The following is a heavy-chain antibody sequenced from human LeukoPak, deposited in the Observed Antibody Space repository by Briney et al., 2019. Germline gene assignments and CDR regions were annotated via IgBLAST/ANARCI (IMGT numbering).Heavy chain of an antibody. CDR1: GYTFTGYY. Sequence: ASVKVSCKASGYTFTGYYIHWVRQAPGQGLEWMGRINPNSGGTDYAQKFQGRVTMTRATSVSTAHMELIRLKSDDTAMYYCAKGEYAGNFDYWGQGTLVTVSS. CDR3: AKGEYAGNFDY. V-gene: IGHV1-2*06. J-gene: IGHJ4*02. D-gene: IGHD2-8*01. CDR2: INPNSGGT.